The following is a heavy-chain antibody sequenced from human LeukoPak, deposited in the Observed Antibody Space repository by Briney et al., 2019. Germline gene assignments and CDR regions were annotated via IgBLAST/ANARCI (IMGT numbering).Heavy chain of an antibody. D-gene: IGHD4/OR15-4a*01. CDR1: GFTVSGDY. CDR3: TRRAGAYSHPYDY. Sequence: GGSLRLSCAVSGFTVSGDYMSWVRQAPGKGLEWVSVMYSGGATYYADSVKGRFTISRDNSKNTLYLQMNSLRAEDTAVYYCTRRAGAYSHPYDYRGQGTLVTVSS. J-gene: IGHJ4*02. CDR2: MYSGGAT. V-gene: IGHV3-53*01.